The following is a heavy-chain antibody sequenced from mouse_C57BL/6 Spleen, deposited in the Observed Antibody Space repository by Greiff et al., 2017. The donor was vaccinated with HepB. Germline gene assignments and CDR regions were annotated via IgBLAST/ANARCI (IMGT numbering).Heavy chain of an antibody. Sequence: EVKLVESGGGLVKPGGSLKLSCAASGFTFSSYAMSWVRQTPEKRLEWVATIRNGVSYTYYPDNVKGRFTISRDNAKNNLYLQMSHLKSEDTAMYYCARGSYAMDYWGQGTSVIVSS. J-gene: IGHJ4*01. D-gene: IGHD1-1*01. V-gene: IGHV5-4*03. CDR1: GFTFSSYA. CDR3: ARGSYAMDY. CDR2: IRNGVSYT.